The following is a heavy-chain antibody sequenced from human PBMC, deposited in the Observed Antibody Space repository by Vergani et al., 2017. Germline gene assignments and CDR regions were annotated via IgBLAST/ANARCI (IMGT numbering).Heavy chain of an antibody. V-gene: IGHV1-2*02. CDR1: GYPFTGYY. D-gene: IGHD6-6*01. CDR2: INPNSGGT. Sequence: QVQLVQSGAEVKKPGASVKVSCKASGYPFTGYYMHWVRQAPGQGLEWMGWINPNSGGTNYAQKFQGRVTMTRDTSISTAYMELSSLRSEDTAVYYCATGSSIAVRRAGWFDPWGQGTLVTVSS. CDR3: ATGSSIAVRRAGWFDP. J-gene: IGHJ5*02.